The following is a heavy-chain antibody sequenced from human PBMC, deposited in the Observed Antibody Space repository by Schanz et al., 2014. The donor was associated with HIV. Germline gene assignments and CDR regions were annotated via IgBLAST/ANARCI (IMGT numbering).Heavy chain of an antibody. D-gene: IGHD3-22*01. J-gene: IGHJ4*02. Sequence: WTWIRQHPGKGLEWIGYIYYTGITYYNPSLKSRVTMSVDSSKSQFSLKLSSVTAADTAVYYCAANYYDTSGCDYWGQGTLVTVSS. V-gene: IGHV4-31*02. CDR2: IYYTGIT. CDR3: AANYYDTSGCDY.